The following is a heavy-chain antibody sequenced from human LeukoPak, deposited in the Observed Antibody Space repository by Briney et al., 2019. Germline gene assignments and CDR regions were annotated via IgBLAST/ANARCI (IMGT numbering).Heavy chain of an antibody. V-gene: IGHV4-38-2*02. D-gene: IGHD3-10*01. CDR2: IYHSGTT. J-gene: IGHJ5*02. Sequence: PSETLSLTCAVSDYSITSDYYWGWIRQPPGKGLEWIGSIYHSGTTDYNPSLKSRVTISVDTSKNQFSLKLTSVTAADTAVHYCAREGSTSGTNWFDPWGQGNLVTVSS. CDR3: AREGSTSGTNWFDP. CDR1: DYSITSDYY.